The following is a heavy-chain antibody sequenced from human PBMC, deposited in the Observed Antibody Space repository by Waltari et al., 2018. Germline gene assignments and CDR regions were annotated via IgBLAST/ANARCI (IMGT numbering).Heavy chain of an antibody. CDR1: GYSISSGYY. D-gene: IGHD2-2*01. Sequence: QVQLQESGPGLVKPSETLSLTCAVSGYSISSGYYWGWIRQPPGKGLEWIGSIYHSVSTYYNPSLKSRVTISVETSKNQFSLKLSSVTAADTAVYYCARSVGDYCSSTSCNYYFDYWGQGTLVTVSS. CDR3: ARSVGDYCSSTSCNYYFDY. J-gene: IGHJ4*02. CDR2: IYHSVST. V-gene: IGHV4-38-2*01.